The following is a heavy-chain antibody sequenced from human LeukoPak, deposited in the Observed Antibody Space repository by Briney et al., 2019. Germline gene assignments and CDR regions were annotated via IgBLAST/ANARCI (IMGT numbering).Heavy chain of an antibody. Sequence: PSETLSLTCAVYGGSFSGYYWSGIGQPPGKGLNGMGEFNHSGSTNYNPSLKSRVTISVDTSKNQFSLKLSSVTAADTAVYYCARGTAAGTDYYYYYMDVWGKGTTVTVSS. J-gene: IGHJ6*03. V-gene: IGHV4-34*01. CDR2: FNHSGST. D-gene: IGHD6-13*01. CDR3: ARGTAAGTDYYYYYMDV. CDR1: GGSFSGYY.